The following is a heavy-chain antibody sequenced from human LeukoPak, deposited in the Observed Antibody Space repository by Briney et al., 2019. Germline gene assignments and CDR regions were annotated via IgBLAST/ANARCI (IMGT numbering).Heavy chain of an antibody. D-gene: IGHD6-13*01. V-gene: IGHV3-7*03. J-gene: IGHJ4*02. CDR1: GFPFSRYS. CDR2: IKPDGTTK. CDR3: ARSIPYGTTWYGRSDY. Sequence: GGSLRLSCAASGFPFSRYSMTWVRQAPGKGLEWVANIKPDGTTKFYVDSVKGRFTISRDNALNSLYLQMNSLRAEDTAIYYCARSIPYGTTWYGRSDYWGQGTLVTVSS.